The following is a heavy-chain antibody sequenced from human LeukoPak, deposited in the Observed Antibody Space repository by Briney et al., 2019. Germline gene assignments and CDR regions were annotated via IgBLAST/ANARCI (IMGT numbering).Heavy chain of an antibody. Sequence: GGSLRLSCAASGFTFDDYTMHWVRRAPGKGLEWVSLISWDGGSTYYADSVKGRFTISRDNSKNSLYLQMNSLRTEDTALYYCAKDFAFGSGYMDVWGKGTTVTVSS. CDR3: AKDFAFGSGYMDV. J-gene: IGHJ6*03. D-gene: IGHD3-10*01. CDR1: GFTFDDYT. V-gene: IGHV3-43*01. CDR2: ISWDGGST.